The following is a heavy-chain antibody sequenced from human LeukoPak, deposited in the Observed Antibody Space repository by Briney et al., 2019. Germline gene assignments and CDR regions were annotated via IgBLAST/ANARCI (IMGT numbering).Heavy chain of an antibody. D-gene: IGHD3-22*01. CDR1: GGSISGYY. V-gene: IGHV4-34*01. Sequence: SETLSLTCTVSGGSISGYYWSWIRQPPGKGLEWIGEINHSGSTNYNPSLKSRVTISVDTSKNQFSLKLSSVSAADAAVYYCGRSEWYDVGYLDDWGQGTMVTVSS. CDR2: INHSGST. CDR3: GRSEWYDVGYLDD. J-gene: IGHJ4*02.